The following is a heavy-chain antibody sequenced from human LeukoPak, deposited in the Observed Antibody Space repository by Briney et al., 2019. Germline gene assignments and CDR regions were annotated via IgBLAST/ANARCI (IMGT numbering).Heavy chain of an antibody. CDR3: ARERYSVNDFDALDI. CDR2: INGNGGRT. J-gene: IGHJ3*02. Sequence: PGGSLRLSCAASGFTFNGFTFNDYAMHWVRQAPGKGLEYVSGINGNGGRTYYANSVKGRFTISRDNSKNTLYLQMGSLRDEDTAVYYCARERYSVNDFDALDIWGQGTMVTVSS. CDR1: GFTFNGFTFNDYA. V-gene: IGHV3-64*01. D-gene: IGHD5/OR15-5a*01.